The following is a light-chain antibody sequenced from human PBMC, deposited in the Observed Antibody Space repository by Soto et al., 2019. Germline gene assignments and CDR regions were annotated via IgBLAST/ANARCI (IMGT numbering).Light chain of an antibody. J-gene: IGKJ3*01. CDR1: LSVTSNY. V-gene: IGKV3-20*01. CDR2: GAS. Sequence: EIVLTQSPGTLSLSPGERATLSCRASLSVTSNYVAWYQQRLGLAPRLLIYGASSRAIGIPDRFSGSGSGTDFTLTISRLEPGDFAVYYCQQYESSPFTFGPGTKVDI. CDR3: QQYESSPFT.